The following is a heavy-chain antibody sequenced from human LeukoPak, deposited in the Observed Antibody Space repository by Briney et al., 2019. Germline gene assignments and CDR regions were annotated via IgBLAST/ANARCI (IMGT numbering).Heavy chain of an antibody. Sequence: GGSLRLSCAASGFTFDDYTMHWVRQAPGKGLEWVSLISWDGGSTYYADSVKGRFTISRDNSKNSLYLQMNSLRTEDTALYYCAKGPFGLLFSHMDVWGKGTTVTVSS. CDR1: GFTFDDYT. V-gene: IGHV3-43*01. CDR2: ISWDGGST. J-gene: IGHJ6*03. D-gene: IGHD2-21*01. CDR3: AKGPFGLLFSHMDV.